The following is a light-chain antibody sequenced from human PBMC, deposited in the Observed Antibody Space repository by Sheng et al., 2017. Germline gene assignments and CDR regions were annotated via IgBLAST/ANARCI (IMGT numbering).Light chain of an antibody. Sequence: DIQMTQSPSSLSASVGDRVTITCRAGQTIANYLNWYQQKPGKAPRLLIFAASSLQSGVPSRFSGSGSGTDFTLTINSLQPEDSATYYCQQSSSPLYTFGQGPSWRSN. V-gene: IGKV1-39*01. J-gene: IGKJ2*01. CDR2: AAS. CDR1: QTIANY. CDR3: QQSSSPLYT.